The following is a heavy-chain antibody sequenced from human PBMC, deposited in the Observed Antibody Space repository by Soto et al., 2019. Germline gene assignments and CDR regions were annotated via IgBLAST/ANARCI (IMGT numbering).Heavy chain of an antibody. V-gene: IGHV4-4*07. CDR2: IYSRGSN. CDR1: GASFSNYY. J-gene: IGHJ4*02. Sequence: QVQLQESGPGLVKPSETLSLTCTVSGASFSNYYWSWIRQPAGKGLEWIGRIYSRGSNIYNPSLKRRVTMSVDTSKTQFSLKLTSVTAADTAVYYCVREGLEHPFDYWGQGTLVTVSS. CDR3: VREGLEHPFDY. D-gene: IGHD6-19*01.